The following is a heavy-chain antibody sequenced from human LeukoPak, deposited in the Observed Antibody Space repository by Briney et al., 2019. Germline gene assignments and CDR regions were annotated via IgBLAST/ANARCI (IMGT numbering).Heavy chain of an antibody. J-gene: IGHJ4*02. CDR2: INPNSGGT. D-gene: IGHD6-19*01. Sequence: ASVTVSCKASGYTFTGYYMHWVRQAPGQGLAWMGWINPNSGGTNYAQKFQGRVTMTRDASISTAYMELSRLRSDDTAVYYCARGGSGWYPFDYWGQGTLVTVSS. V-gene: IGHV1-2*02. CDR3: ARGGSGWYPFDY. CDR1: GYTFTGYY.